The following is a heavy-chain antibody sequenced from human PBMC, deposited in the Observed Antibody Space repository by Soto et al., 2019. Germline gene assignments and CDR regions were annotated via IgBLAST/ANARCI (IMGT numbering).Heavy chain of an antibody. D-gene: IGHD6-6*01. V-gene: IGHV4-30-4*01. Sequence: SETLSLTCTVSGDSVSSVGFHWSWLRRPPGKGLEWIGYIYNGCSTYYRPSLESRMHMSLDATRNHYSLRLTSVTAADTAVYYCAKEMYPRTVLDSSSPWGDYWGQGTLVTVSS. J-gene: IGHJ4*02. CDR3: AKEMYPRTVLDSSSPWGDY. CDR1: GDSVSSVGFH. CDR2: IYNGCST.